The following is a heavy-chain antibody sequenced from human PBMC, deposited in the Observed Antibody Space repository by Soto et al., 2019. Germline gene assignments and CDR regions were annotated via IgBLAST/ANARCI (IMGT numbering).Heavy chain of an antibody. D-gene: IGHD5-12*01. V-gene: IGHV4-31*03. CDR1: GGSISSRGYY. CDR2: IYYSGST. CDR3: ARGGGYDSLVDY. J-gene: IGHJ4*02. Sequence: SEPMSLTYTVSGGSISSRGYYWIRNSQHPGKGLEWIGYIYYSGSTYYNPSLKSRVTISVDTSKNQFSLKLSSVTAADTVVYYCARGGGYDSLVDYWGQGTLVTVSS.